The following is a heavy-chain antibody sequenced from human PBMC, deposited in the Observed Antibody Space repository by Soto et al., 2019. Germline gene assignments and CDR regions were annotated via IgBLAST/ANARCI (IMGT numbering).Heavy chain of an antibody. CDR3: ARGHDANAD. Sequence: QLQLQESGSGLVKPSQTLSLTCAVSGDSISSGGYSWSWIRQPPGKGLEWIGYIYHSGRPYYNPSLKGPVTISMVTSQNPLSLKLASETAADTTVYYGARGHDANADWDQGTLVTVSS. D-gene: IGHD2-8*01. V-gene: IGHV4-30-2*01. CDR1: GDSISSGGYS. CDR2: IYHSGRP. J-gene: IGHJ4*02.